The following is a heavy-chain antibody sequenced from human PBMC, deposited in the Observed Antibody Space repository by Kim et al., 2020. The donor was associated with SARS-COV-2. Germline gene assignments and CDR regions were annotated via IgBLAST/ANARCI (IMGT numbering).Heavy chain of an antibody. V-gene: IGHV3-33*01. D-gene: IGHD3-3*01. J-gene: IGHJ4*02. Sequence: ADSVKGRFTITRENYKSTLYLQMNSLRAEDTAVYYCARDGRFLEWSYIDYWGQVTLVTVSS. CDR3: ARDGRFLEWSYIDY.